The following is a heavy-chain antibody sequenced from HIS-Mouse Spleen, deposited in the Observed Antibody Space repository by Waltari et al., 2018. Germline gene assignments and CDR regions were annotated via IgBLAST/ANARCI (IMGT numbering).Heavy chain of an antibody. Sequence: VRQAPGKGLEWVSGISWNSGSIGYADSVKGRFTISRDNAKNSLYLQMNSLRAEDTALYYCANSIAAAGTEYFQHWGQGTLVTVSS. CDR3: ANSIAAAGTEYFQH. J-gene: IGHJ1*01. D-gene: IGHD6-13*01. CDR2: ISWNSGSI. V-gene: IGHV3-9*01.